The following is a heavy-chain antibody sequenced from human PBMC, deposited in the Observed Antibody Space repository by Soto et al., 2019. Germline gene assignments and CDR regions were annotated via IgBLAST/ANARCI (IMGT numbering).Heavy chain of an antibody. CDR1: GFTFSNYI. V-gene: IGHV3-21*04. CDR3: AKDRTFGGVIVIPFDY. CDR2: ISSSSSYK. J-gene: IGHJ4*02. D-gene: IGHD3-16*02. Sequence: LRLSCAASGFTFSNYIINWVRQAPGRGLEWVSSISSSSSYKYYADSVKGRFTISRGNSKNTLYLQMNSLRAEDTAVYYCAKDRTFGGVIVIPFDYWGQGTLVTVS.